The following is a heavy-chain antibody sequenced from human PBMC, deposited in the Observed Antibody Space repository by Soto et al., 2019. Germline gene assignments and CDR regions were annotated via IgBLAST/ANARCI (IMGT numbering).Heavy chain of an antibody. CDR1: GFTFSSYG. Sequence: QVQLVESGGGVVQPGRSLRLSCAASGFTFSSYGIHWVRQAPGKGLEWVAVIWYDGSNTYYADSVKGRFTISRDNSKNTLYLQMNSLGAEDTAVYYCARGGIAVAGGPPYYYGMDVWGQGSTVAVSS. CDR2: IWYDGSNT. CDR3: ARGGIAVAGGPPYYYGMDV. D-gene: IGHD6-19*01. V-gene: IGHV3-33*01. J-gene: IGHJ6*02.